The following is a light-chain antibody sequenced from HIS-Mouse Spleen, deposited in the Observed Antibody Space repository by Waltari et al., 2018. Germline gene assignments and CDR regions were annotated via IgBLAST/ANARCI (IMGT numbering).Light chain of an antibody. CDR3: CSYAGSSTLV. V-gene: IGLV2-23*01. Sequence: QSALTQPASVSGSPGPSITISCTGPSRDVWSYTLFSWYQQHPGKAPKLMIYEGSKRPSGVSNRFSGSKSGNTASLTISGLQAEDEADYYCCSYAGSSTLVFGGGTKLTVL. CDR2: EGS. J-gene: IGLJ2*01. CDR1: SRDVWSYTL.